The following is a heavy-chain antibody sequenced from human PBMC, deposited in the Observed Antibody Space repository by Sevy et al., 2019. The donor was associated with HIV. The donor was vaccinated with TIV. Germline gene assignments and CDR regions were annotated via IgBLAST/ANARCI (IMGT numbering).Heavy chain of an antibody. V-gene: IGHV3-48*01. J-gene: IGHJ4*02. D-gene: IGHD6-13*01. CDR2: ISRRSTTI. Sequence: GGSLRLSCAASGFPFSNYNMNWVRQTPGRGLEWVSYISRRSTTIYYADSVKGRFTISRDNDQSSLYLQMNSLRAEDTALYYCVRAIGAAGSYWGQGTLVTVSS. CDR1: GFPFSNYN. CDR3: VRAIGAAGSY.